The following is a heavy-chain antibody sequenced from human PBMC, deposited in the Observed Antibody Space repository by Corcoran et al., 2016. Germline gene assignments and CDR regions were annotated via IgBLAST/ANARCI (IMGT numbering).Heavy chain of an antibody. Sequence: QVQLVQSGAEGQKPGSSLKVSCKASGGTFSSYAISWVRQAPGQGLEWMGGIIPIFGTANYAQKFQGRVTITADESTSTAYMELSSLRTEDTAGYYWERGGFLAGLDYSGMDVWGQGTTVTVSS. CDR3: ERGGFLAGLDYSGMDV. CDR1: GGTFSSYA. D-gene: IGHD3-3*01. V-gene: IGHV1-69*01. J-gene: IGHJ6*02. CDR2: IIPIFGTA.